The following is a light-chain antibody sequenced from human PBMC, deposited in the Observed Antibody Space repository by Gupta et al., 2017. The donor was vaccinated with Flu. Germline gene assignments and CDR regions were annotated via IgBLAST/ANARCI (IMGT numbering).Light chain of an antibody. CDR2: SAS. J-gene: IGKJ5*01. CDR1: QTVQSDL. Sequence: PGTLCLTPGESVTHTCMASQTVQSDLLVWYQQKPGQAPRLLIYSASIRAAGIAGRFSGRGSGTDFTLTISRLEPEEFAVYYCQQYGSSCPFGQGTRLEIK. CDR3: QQYGSSCP. V-gene: IGKV3-20*01.